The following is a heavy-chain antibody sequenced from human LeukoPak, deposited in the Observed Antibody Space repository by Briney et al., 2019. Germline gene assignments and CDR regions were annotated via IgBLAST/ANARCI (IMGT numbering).Heavy chain of an antibody. CDR2: INPNSGGT. V-gene: IGHV1-2*02. D-gene: IGHD6-19*01. CDR1: GYTFTGYY. CDR3: ARGSFSSGWSNNWFDP. J-gene: IGHJ5*02. Sequence: ASVKVSCKASGYTFTGYYMNWVRQAPGQGLEWMGWINPNSGGTNYAQKFQGRVTMTRDTSISTAYMELSRLRSDDTAVYYCARGSFSSGWSNNWFDPWGQGTLVTVSS.